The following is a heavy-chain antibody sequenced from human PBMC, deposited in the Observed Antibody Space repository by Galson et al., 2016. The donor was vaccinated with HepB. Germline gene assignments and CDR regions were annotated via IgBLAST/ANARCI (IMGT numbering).Heavy chain of an antibody. CDR2: IWYDERNY. J-gene: IGHJ6*02. CDR1: RFTFSSYG. Sequence: SLRLSCAASRFTFSSYGMHWVRQAPGKGLEWVSVIWYDERNYFYADSVKGRFTISRDNSKNTVYLEMNSLRAEDTAVYYCARGIRGSGWSDLMMDVWGQGTTVTVSS. D-gene: IGHD6-19*01. CDR3: ARGIRGSGWSDLMMDV. V-gene: IGHV3-33*01.